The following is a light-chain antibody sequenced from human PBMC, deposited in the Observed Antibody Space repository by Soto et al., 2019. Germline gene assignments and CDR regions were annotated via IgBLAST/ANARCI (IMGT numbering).Light chain of an antibody. CDR2: GAS. Sequence: EIVMTQSPATLSVSPGERATLSCRASQSVSSNLAWYQQKPGQAPRLLIYGASTRATGIPARFSGSGSGTEFTLTISSLQSEDSAVYYCQQYHKWPPITFGQGTRLEN. J-gene: IGKJ5*01. CDR1: QSVSSN. V-gene: IGKV3-15*01. CDR3: QQYHKWPPIT.